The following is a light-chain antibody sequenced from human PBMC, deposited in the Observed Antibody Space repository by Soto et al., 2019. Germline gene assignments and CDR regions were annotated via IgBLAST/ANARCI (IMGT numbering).Light chain of an antibody. V-gene: IGKV3-20*01. CDR1: QSVSSSY. CDR3: QQSYSTPRT. J-gene: IGKJ1*01. CDR2: GAS. Sequence: EILLTQSPGTLSFSPWERSTLSFMASQSVSSSYLAWYQQKPGQAPRLLIYGASSRATGIPDRFSGSGSGTDFTLTISSLQPEDFATYYCQQSYSTPRTFGQGTKVDIK.